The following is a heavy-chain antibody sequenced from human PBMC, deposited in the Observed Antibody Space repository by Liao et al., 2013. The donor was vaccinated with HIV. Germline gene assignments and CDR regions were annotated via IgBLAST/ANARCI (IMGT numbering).Heavy chain of an antibody. CDR2: INHSGST. D-gene: IGHD2-21*01. CDR1: GGSFSGYY. Sequence: QVQLQQWGAGLLKPSETLSLTCAVYGGSFSGYYWSWIRQPPGKGLEWIGEINHSGSTNYNPSLKSRVTISVDTSKNQFSLKLSSVTAADTAVYYCARGLREPPCGGDCYNPDYWGQGTLVTVSS. V-gene: IGHV4-34*01. CDR3: ARGLREPPCGGDCYNPDY. J-gene: IGHJ4*02.